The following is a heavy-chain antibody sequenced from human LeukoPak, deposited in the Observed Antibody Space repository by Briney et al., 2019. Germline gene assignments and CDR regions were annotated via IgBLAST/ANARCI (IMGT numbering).Heavy chain of an antibody. CDR1: GYTFTSYG. CDR3: ARHIIAAAGTRGFDP. V-gene: IGHV1-18*01. Sequence: ASVKVSCKASGYTFTSYGISWVRQAPGQGLEWMGWISAYNGNTNYAQKLQGRVTMTTDTSTSTDYMELRSLRSDDTAVYYCARHIIAAAGTRGFDPWGQGTLVTVSS. D-gene: IGHD6-13*01. J-gene: IGHJ5*02. CDR2: ISAYNGNT.